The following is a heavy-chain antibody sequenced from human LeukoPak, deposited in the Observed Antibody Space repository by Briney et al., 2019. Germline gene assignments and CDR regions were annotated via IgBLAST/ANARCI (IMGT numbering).Heavy chain of an antibody. J-gene: IGHJ4*02. CDR3: GRLFRSGSYYTSLDY. CDR1: GGSISGYY. CDR2: IYYTGST. Sequence: SETLSLTCTVSGGSISGYYWTWIRQPPGKGLEWIGYIYYTGSTNYNPSLKSRVTISVDTSKNQFSLKLSSVTGADTAVYYCGRLFRSGSYYTSLDYWGQGTLVTVSS. V-gene: IGHV4-59*08. D-gene: IGHD3-10*01.